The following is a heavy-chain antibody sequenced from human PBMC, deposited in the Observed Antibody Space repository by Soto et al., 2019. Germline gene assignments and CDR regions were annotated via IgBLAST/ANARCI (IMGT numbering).Heavy chain of an antibody. CDR2: INPNSGGT. Sequence: ASVKVSCKASGYTFTCYYMHWVRQAPGQGLEWMGWINPNSGGTNYAQKFQDRVIITRDTSASTAYMDLSSLRSEDTSVYYCARGIATGQLDPWGQGTLVTVSS. CDR1: GYTFTCYY. J-gene: IGHJ5*02. CDR3: ARGIATGQLDP. V-gene: IGHV1-2*02. D-gene: IGHD2-15*01.